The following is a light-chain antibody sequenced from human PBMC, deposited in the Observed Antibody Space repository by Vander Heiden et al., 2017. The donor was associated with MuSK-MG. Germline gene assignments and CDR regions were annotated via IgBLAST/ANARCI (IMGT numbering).Light chain of an antibody. V-gene: IGLV3-21*02. CDR3: QVWDRSTDHWV. Sequence: YVLPQPPSVSVAPGHTARITCCGNNIGNKNVHWYQQKPGQAPVVVVYDDNDRLSGIPERFSGANSGNTATLTISRVEAGDEANYYCQVWDRSTDHWVFGGGTKLAVL. CDR1: NIGNKN. J-gene: IGLJ3*02. CDR2: DDN.